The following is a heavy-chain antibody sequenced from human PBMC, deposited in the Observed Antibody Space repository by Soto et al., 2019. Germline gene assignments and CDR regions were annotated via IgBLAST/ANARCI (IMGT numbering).Heavy chain of an antibody. CDR2: IYYSGST. J-gene: IGHJ4*02. D-gene: IGHD5-12*01. Sequence: QVQLQESGPGLVKPSQTLSLTCTVSGGSISSGGYYWSWIRQHPGKGLEWIGYIYYSGSTYYNPSLKIRVTISXXTXKXXFSLKLSSVTAADTAVYYCARGAGSGRWLQFYFDYWGQGTLVTVSS. V-gene: IGHV4-31*03. CDR1: GGSISSGGYY. CDR3: ARGAGSGRWLQFYFDY.